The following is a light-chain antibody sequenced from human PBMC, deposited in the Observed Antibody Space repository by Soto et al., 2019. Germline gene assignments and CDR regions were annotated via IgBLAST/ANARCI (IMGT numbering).Light chain of an antibody. CDR1: QSVDSSY. CDR2: GAS. J-gene: IGKJ5*01. V-gene: IGKV3-20*01. Sequence: IVLTQSPGTLSLSPGERATLSCRASQSVDSSYLAWYRQKPGQAPRLLIYGASSRATGIPDRFRGSGSGTDFTLTISRLEPADFAVYYCQQYGSSVITFGQGTRLEIK. CDR3: QQYGSSVIT.